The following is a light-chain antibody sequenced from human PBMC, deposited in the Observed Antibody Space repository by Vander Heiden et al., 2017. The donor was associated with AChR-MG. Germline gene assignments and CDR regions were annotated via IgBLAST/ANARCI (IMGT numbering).Light chain of an antibody. J-gene: IGKJ2*03. CDR1: QSRLHSNGYNL. V-gene: IGKV2-28*01. CDR2: LGS. Sequence: IVWTQSPLSLPVTPGEPASISGRSSQSRLHSNGYNLLDCYLRKPGQYPQLLIYLGSNRASGVPDRFSGSGSGTDFTLRISRVGAEGVGVYYCSEALQTRYSFGQRTKLEIE. CDR3: SEALQTRYS.